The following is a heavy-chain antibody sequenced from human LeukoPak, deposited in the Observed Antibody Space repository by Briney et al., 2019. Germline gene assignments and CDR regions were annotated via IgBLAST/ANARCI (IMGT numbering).Heavy chain of an antibody. Sequence: SETLSLTCTVSGGXISSYYWSWIRQPPGKGLEWIGYIYYSGSTNYNPSLKSRVTISVDTSKNQFSLKLSSVTAADTAVYYCASLSTIGWYFDLWGRGTLVTVSS. V-gene: IGHV4-59*01. CDR2: IYYSGST. J-gene: IGHJ2*01. D-gene: IGHD5-24*01. CDR1: GGXISSYY. CDR3: ASLSTIGWYFDL.